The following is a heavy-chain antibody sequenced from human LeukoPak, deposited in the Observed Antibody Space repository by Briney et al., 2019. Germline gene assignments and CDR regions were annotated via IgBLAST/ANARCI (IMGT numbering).Heavy chain of an antibody. CDR3: ARGPSGGKAFGY. CDR2: IKQDGSEK. V-gene: IGHV3-7*04. J-gene: IGHJ4*02. CDR1: GFTFSGYW. Sequence: GGSLRLSCAASGFTFSGYWMSWVRQAPGKGLEWVANIKQDGSEKYYVDSVKGRFTISRDNAKNSLYLQMNSLRAEDTAVYYCARGPSGGKAFGYWGQGTLVTVSS. D-gene: IGHD4-23*01.